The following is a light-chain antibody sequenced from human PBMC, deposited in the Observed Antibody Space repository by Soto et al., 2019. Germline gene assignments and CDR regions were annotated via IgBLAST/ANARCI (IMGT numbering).Light chain of an antibody. CDR3: LQGSAWPLT. Sequence: EIQMTQSPSSLSAAAGDRVTLTCRASQGVSNSLAWYQQKPGHAPQLLIYYAFNRPTGVPARFSGSGSGTEFTLTISSLEPEDIATYYCLQGSAWPLTFGQGTKVEIK. V-gene: IGKV1-12*01. CDR1: QGVSNS. CDR2: YAF. J-gene: IGKJ4*02.